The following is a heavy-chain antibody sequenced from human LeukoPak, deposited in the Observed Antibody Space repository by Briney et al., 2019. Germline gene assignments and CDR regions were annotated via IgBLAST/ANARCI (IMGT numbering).Heavy chain of an antibody. Sequence: ASVKVSCKASGHTFPSYAMHWVRQAPGQRLEWMGWINAGNGSTKYSQKFQGRVTITRDTSASTAYMELSSLRSEDTAVYYCARGLVVAARGWFDPWGQGTLVTVPS. CDR3: ARGLVVAARGWFDP. D-gene: IGHD2-15*01. J-gene: IGHJ5*02. CDR2: INAGNGST. CDR1: GHTFPSYA. V-gene: IGHV1-3*01.